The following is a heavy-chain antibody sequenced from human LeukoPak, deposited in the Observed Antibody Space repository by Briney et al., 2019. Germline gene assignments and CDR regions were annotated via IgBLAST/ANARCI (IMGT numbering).Heavy chain of an antibody. CDR3: ARNRYNWNPNLAFDI. CDR1: GGSISSYY. V-gene: IGHV4-59*01. J-gene: IGHJ3*02. D-gene: IGHD1-20*01. CDR2: IYYSGST. Sequence: SETLSLTCTVSGGSISSYYWSWIRQPPGKGLEWIGYIYYSGSTNYNPSLKSRVTISVDTFKNQFSLKLSSVTAADTAVYYCARNRYNWNPNLAFDIWGQGTMVTVSS.